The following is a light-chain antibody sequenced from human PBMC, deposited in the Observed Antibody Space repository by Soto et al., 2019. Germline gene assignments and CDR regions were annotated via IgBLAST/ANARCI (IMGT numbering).Light chain of an antibody. Sequence: QSVLTQPPSVSAAPGQKVTISCSGSSSNIEDNYVSWYQQLPGTAPKLLIYEDNRRPSGIPDRFSGSKSGTSATLGITGLQTGDEADYYCGTWDTSLSGGVFGGGTKLTVL. CDR3: GTWDTSLSGGV. J-gene: IGLJ3*02. CDR1: SSNIEDNY. CDR2: EDN. V-gene: IGLV1-51*02.